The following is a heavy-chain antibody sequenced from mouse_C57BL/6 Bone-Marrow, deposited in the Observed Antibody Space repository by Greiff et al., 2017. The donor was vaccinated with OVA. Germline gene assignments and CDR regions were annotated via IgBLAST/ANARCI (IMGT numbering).Heavy chain of an antibody. D-gene: IGHD1-1*01. V-gene: IGHV5-2*01. CDR2: INSDGGSN. CDR1: EYEFPSHD. Sequence: EVQLVESGGGLVQPGESLKLSCESNEYEFPSHDMSWVRKTPEKRLALVAAINSDGGSNYYPDTMERRFIISRDNTKKNLYLQMSRLSSEDTALYYCARPPYYYGSSYGAMDDWGQGTSVTGSS. CDR3: ARPPYYYGSSYGAMDD. J-gene: IGHJ4*01.